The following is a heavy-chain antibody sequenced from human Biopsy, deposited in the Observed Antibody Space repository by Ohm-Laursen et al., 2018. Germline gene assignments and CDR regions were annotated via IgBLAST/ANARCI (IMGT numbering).Heavy chain of an antibody. CDR2: IYYSGST. Sequence: SDTLSLTCTVSGGSISSDYWSWIRQTPGKGLEWIGYIYYSGSTDYNPSLKGRVTMSVDTSKNQFSLRLNSVTAADTAVYYCARATNSTGWPYYYFYGMDVWGQGTTVTVSS. CDR3: ARATNSTGWPYYYFYGMDV. D-gene: IGHD2/OR15-2a*01. J-gene: IGHJ6*02. CDR1: GGSISSDY. V-gene: IGHV4-59*07.